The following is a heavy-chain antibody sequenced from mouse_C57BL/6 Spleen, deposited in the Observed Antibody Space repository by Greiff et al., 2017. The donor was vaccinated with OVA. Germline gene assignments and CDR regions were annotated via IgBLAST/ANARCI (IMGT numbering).Heavy chain of an antibody. CDR3: ARDGSSFDY. CDR1: GYTFTDYN. CDR2: INPNNGGT. J-gene: IGHJ2*01. V-gene: IGHV1-18*01. D-gene: IGHD1-1*01. Sequence: VQLQQSGPELVKPGASVKIPCKASGYTFTDYNMDWVTQSHGKSLEWIGDINPNNGGTIYNQKFTGKATLTVDKASSTAYMELRSLTSEDTAGYYCARDGSSFDYWGQGTTLTVSS.